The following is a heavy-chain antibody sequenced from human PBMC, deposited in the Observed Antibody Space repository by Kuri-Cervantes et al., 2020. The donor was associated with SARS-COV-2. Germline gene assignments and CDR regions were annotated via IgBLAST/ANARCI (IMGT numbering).Heavy chain of an antibody. V-gene: IGHV3-30-3*01. Sequence: GGSLRLSCAASGFTFSSYAMHWVRQAPGKGLEWVAVISYDGNNKYYADSVKGRFTISRDNSKNTLYLQMNSLRAEDTAVYYCANGGSGYYLHDAFDIWGQGTMVTVSS. CDR1: GFTFSSYA. D-gene: IGHD3-22*01. J-gene: IGHJ3*02. CDR2: ISYDGNNK. CDR3: ANGGSGYYLHDAFDI.